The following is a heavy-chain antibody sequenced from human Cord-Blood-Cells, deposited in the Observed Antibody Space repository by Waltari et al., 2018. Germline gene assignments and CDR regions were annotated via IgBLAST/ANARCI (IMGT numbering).Heavy chain of an antibody. CDR3: ARSRQDWNYDY. D-gene: IGHD1-1*01. CDR1: GYTFTGYY. V-gene: IGHV1-2*04. Sequence: QVQLVQPGAEVKKPGASVKVSCKASGYTFTGYYMHWVRQAPGRGLERKGWNNPTRGGTNYAQQFQGWVTMTRDTSSSTAYMELSRLRSDDTAVYYCARSRQDWNYDYWGQGTLVTVSS. J-gene: IGHJ4*02. CDR2: NNPTRGGT.